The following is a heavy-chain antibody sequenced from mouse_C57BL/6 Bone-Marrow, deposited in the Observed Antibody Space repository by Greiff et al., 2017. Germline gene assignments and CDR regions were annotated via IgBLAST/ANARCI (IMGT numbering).Heavy chain of an antibody. J-gene: IGHJ3*01. Sequence: VQLQQSVAELVRPGASVKLSCTASGFNFKNSYMHWVKQRPGQGLEWIGRIDPADGTPNYAPQFQGKATITADTSSNTAFLQLSSLTAEDAAIDYCASGNYFLGFAYWGQGTLVTVSA. CDR3: ASGNYFLGFAY. V-gene: IGHV14-3*01. D-gene: IGHD2-1*01. CDR2: IDPADGTP. CDR1: GFNFKNSY.